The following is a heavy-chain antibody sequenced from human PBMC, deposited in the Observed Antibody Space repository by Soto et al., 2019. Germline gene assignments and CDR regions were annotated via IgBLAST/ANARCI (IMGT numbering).Heavy chain of an antibody. V-gene: IGHV4-39*01. CDR3: ATRFPYSSGSHDY. CDR2: MVYSRTT. J-gene: IGHJ4*02. Sequence: QLQLQESGPGLVKPSETLSLTCTVSGGSITSNAYHWGWVRQPPGKGLEWIGSMVYSRTTYYNPPLNTPFTISVDTSKIQFSLKLISVSVAYTAVYFFATRFPYSSGSHDYWGQGTLVIVSS. D-gene: IGHD3-10*01. CDR1: GGSITSNAYH.